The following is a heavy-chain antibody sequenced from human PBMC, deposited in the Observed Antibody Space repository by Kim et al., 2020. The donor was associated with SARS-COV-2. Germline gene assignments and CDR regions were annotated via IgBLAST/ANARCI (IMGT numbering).Heavy chain of an antibody. CDR1: GFIFRRYW. D-gene: IGHD2-8*01. V-gene: IGHV3-7*03. CDR3: ARGKGVEASFFDH. Sequence: GGSLRLSCAASGFIFRRYWMSWVRQAPGKGLEWVAAINEDGSQTYYVDSVSGRFTISRDNAKDSLSLQMNSLRGDDTAVYYCARGKGVEASFFDHWGQGTLASVSS. J-gene: IGHJ4*02. CDR2: INEDGSQT.